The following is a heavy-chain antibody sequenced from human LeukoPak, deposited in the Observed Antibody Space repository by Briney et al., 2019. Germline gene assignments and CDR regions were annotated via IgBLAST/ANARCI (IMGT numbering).Heavy chain of an antibody. V-gene: IGHV3-30*04. CDR3: AKDRETTASGTFDY. Sequence: PGGSLRLSCSASGFTFSSYAMHWVRQAPGKGLEWVAVILEDGRIKKYADSVKDRFTISRDNTNNTLYLQMHSLRVEDTGIYFCAKDRETTASGTFDYWGLGTLVTVSS. CDR2: ILEDGRIK. J-gene: IGHJ4*02. D-gene: IGHD1-1*01. CDR1: GFTFSSYA.